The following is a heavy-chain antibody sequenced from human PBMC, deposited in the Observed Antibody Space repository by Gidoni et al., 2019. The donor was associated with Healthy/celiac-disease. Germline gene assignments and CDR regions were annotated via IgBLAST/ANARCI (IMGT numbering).Heavy chain of an antibody. V-gene: IGHV3-33*01. CDR1: GFTFSSYG. J-gene: IGHJ4*02. Sequence: QVQLVESGGGVVQPGRSLRLSCAASGFTFSSYGMHWVRQAPGKGLEWVAVIWYDGSNKYYADSVKGRFTISRDNSKNTLYLQMNSLRAEDTAVYYCARDRVFGSLDYWGQGTLVTVSS. CDR3: ARDRVFGSLDY. CDR2: IWYDGSNK. D-gene: IGHD3-16*01.